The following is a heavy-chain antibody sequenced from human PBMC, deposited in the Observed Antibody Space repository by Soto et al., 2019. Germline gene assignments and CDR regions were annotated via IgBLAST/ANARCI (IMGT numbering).Heavy chain of an antibody. CDR3: ARDSVAAGNYYYYGMDV. V-gene: IGHV4-38-2*01. Sequence: SETLSLTCAVSGYSISSGYYWGWIRQPPGKGLEWIGSIYHSGSTYYNPSLKSRVTISVDTSKNQFSLKLSSVTAADTAVYYCARDSVAAGNYYYYGMDVWGQGTTVTVSS. D-gene: IGHD2-15*01. J-gene: IGHJ6*02. CDR2: IYHSGST. CDR1: GYSISSGYY.